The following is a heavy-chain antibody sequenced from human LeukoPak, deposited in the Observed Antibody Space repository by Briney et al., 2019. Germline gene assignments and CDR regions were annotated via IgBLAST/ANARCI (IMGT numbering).Heavy chain of an antibody. CDR1: GFTFRNYA. V-gene: IGHV3-7*05. CDR3: ARITDYYGMDV. Sequence: GGSLRLSCAASGFTFRNYAMHWVRQAPGKGQEWVANIKQDGSEKYYVDSVKGRFTISRDNAKNSLYLQMNSLRAEDTAVYYCARITDYYGMDVWGQGTTVTVSS. D-gene: IGHD3-10*01. J-gene: IGHJ6*02. CDR2: IKQDGSEK.